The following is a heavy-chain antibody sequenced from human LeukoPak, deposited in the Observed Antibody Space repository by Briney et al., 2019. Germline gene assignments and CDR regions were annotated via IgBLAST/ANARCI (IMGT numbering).Heavy chain of an antibody. J-gene: IGHJ4*02. Sequence: ASVKVSCKASGYTFTSYDINLVRQATGQGLEWMGWMNPNSGNTGYAQKFQGRVTMTRNTSISTAYMELSSLRSEDTAVYYCARGLLGDYAIDYSGQGTLVTVSS. CDR3: ARGLLGDYAIDY. CDR2: MNPNSGNT. D-gene: IGHD4-17*01. CDR1: GYTFTSYD. V-gene: IGHV1-8*01.